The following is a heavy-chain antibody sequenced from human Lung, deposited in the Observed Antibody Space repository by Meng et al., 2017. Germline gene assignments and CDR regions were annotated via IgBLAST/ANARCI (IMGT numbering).Heavy chain of an antibody. V-gene: IGHV4-39*07. D-gene: IGHD6-13*01. CDR2: ISDGGNT. J-gene: IGHJ4*02. CDR3: ARVKYSSSWYLDF. CDR1: GGSISSSSYY. Sequence: QLQRQEAGPGVVKPSDTLSLTCTVSGGSISSSSYYWGWIRQPPGKGLEWIGSISDGGNTYYNPSLQSRVSISVDTSKNQFSLKLRSVTAADTAVYYCARVKYSSSWYLDFWGQGALVTVSS.